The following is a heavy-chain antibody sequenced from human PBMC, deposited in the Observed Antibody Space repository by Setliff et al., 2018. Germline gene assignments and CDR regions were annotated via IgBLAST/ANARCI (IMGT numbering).Heavy chain of an antibody. D-gene: IGHD5-18*01. CDR3: ARVDTAMVTGVDY. CDR1: GGSVSSGSYY. V-gene: IGHV4-61*01. J-gene: IGHJ4*02. Sequence: LSLTCTVSGGSVSSGSYYWSWIRQPPGKGLEWIGYIYYSGSTNYNPSLKSRVTISVDTSKNQFSLKLSSVTAADTAVYYCARVDTAMVTGVDYWGQGTLVTVSS. CDR2: IYYSGST.